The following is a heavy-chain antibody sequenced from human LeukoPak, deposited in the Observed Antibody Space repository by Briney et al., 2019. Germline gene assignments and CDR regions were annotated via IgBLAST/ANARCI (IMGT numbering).Heavy chain of an antibody. CDR1: GFTFSSYG. D-gene: IGHD2-2*01. J-gene: IGHJ4*02. CDR3: AKERSRYCSSTSCYVFDY. CDR2: ISYDGSNK. Sequence: GGSLRLSCAASGFTFSSYGRHWVRQAPGKGLEWVAVISYDGSNKYYADSVKGRFTISRDNSKNTLYLQMNSLRAEDTAVYYCAKERSRYCSSTSCYVFDYWGQGTLVTVSS. V-gene: IGHV3-30*18.